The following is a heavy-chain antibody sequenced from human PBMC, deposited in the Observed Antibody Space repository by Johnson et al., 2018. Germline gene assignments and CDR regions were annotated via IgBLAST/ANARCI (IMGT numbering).Heavy chain of an antibody. J-gene: IGHJ1*01. CDR1: GFTFDDYA. CDR2: ISWNSGSI. D-gene: IGHD6-13*01. CDR3: AKDWEVAAVGTGGYFHH. Sequence: VQLVQSGGGLVQPGRSLRLSCAASGFTFDDYAMHWVRQAPGKGLEWVSGISWNSGSIGYADSVKGRFTISRDNSKNTLYLQMNSLGAEDTAVYYCAKDWEVAAVGTGGYFHHWGQGTLVTVSS. V-gene: IGHV3-9*01.